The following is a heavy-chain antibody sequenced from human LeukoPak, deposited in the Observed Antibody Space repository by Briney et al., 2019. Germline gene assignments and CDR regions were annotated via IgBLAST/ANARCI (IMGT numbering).Heavy chain of an antibody. Sequence: GGSLRLSCAASGFTFSSYWMSWVRQAPGKGLEWVANIKQDGSEKNYVDSVKGRFTISRDNAKNTLYLQMNSLRAEDTAVYYCAREGVGATYDAFDIWGQGTMVTVSS. CDR1: GFTFSSYW. J-gene: IGHJ3*02. V-gene: IGHV3-7*01. D-gene: IGHD1-26*01. CDR3: AREGVGATYDAFDI. CDR2: IKQDGSEK.